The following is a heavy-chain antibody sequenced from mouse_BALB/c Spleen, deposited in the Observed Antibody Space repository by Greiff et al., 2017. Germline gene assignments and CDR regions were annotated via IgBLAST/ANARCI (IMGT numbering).Heavy chain of an antibody. CDR1: GFTFTDYY. Sequence: EVKVVESGGGLVQPGGSLRLSCATSGFTFTDYYMSWVRQPPGKALEWLGFIRNKANGYTTEYSASVKGRFTISRDNSQSILYLQMNTLRAEDSATYYCARRSYPYAMDYWGQGTSVTVSS. J-gene: IGHJ4*01. V-gene: IGHV7-3*02. CDR3: ARRSYPYAMDY. D-gene: IGHD2-10*01. CDR2: IRNKANGYTT.